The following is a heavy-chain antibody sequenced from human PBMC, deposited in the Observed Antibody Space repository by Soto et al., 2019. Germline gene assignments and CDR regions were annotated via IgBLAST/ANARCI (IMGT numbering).Heavy chain of an antibody. J-gene: IGHJ3*02. Sequence: HPGGSLRLSCAASGFTFSSYSMNWVRQAPGKGLEWVSYISSSSTIYYADSVKGRFTISRDNAKNSLYLQMNSLRDEDTAVYYCARDRIGEAAADDAFDIWGQGTMVTVSS. CDR2: ISSSSTI. D-gene: IGHD3-3*01. V-gene: IGHV3-48*02. CDR1: GFTFSSYS. CDR3: ARDRIGEAAADDAFDI.